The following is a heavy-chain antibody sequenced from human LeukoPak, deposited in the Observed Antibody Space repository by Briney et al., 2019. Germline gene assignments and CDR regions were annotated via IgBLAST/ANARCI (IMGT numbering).Heavy chain of an antibody. CDR2: ISSSSSYI. CDR3: ARDSDSSGWYPLGY. V-gene: IGHV3-21*01. Sequence: GGSLRLYCAASGFTFSSYSMNWVRQAPGKGLEWVSSISSSSSYIYYADSVKGRFTISRDNAKNSLYLQMNSLRAEDTAVYYCARDSDSSGWYPLGYWGQGTLVTVSS. CDR1: GFTFSSYS. D-gene: IGHD6-19*01. J-gene: IGHJ4*02.